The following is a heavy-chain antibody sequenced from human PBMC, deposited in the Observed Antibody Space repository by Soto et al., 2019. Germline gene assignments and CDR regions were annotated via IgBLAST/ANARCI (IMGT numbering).Heavy chain of an antibody. CDR3: ARRRGSSGWKTNFDF. D-gene: IGHD6-19*01. CDR2: IYNDGSST. CDR1: GFTFSSYW. J-gene: IGHJ4*02. Sequence: EVPLVESGGGLVQPGGSLRLSCAASGFTFSSYWMHWVRQAPGKGLVWVSRIYNDGSSTSYADSVKGRFTISRDNAKNTLYLQMNSLRAEDTAVYYCARRRGSSGWKTNFDFWGQGTLVTVSS. V-gene: IGHV3-74*01.